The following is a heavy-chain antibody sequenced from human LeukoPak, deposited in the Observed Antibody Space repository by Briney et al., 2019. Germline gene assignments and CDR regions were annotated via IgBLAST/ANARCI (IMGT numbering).Heavy chain of an antibody. CDR1: GFTFNTFE. V-gene: IGHV3-48*03. Sequence: GGSLRLSCAASGFTFNTFEMTWVRQAPGKGLEWVSYISSSGSTTYYIDSVRGRFTISRDDAKNSLYLQMNSLRAEDTAVCYCARVTYLNTWFDYWGQGSLVTVSS. D-gene: IGHD2-21*01. CDR3: ARVTYLNTWFDY. J-gene: IGHJ4*02. CDR2: ISSSGSTT.